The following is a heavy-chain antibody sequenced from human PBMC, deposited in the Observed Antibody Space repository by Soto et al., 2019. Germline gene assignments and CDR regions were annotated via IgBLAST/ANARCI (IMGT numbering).Heavy chain of an antibody. CDR3: ARKSSSASWFDP. D-gene: IGHD2-2*01. Sequence: QLQLVQSGAEVKKPGASVKVSCKASGYTFSNYDITWVRQAPGQGLERMGWISGYNGNTQYAQNHQGRVTMTTDPSTSTAYMDLRSLRSDDTAVYYCARKSSSASWFDPWGQGTLVTLSS. CDR2: ISGYNGNT. J-gene: IGHJ5*02. CDR1: GYTFSNYD. V-gene: IGHV1-18*01.